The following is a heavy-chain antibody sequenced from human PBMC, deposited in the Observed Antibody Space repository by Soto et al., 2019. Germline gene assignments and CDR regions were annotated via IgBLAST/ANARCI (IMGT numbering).Heavy chain of an antibody. J-gene: IGHJ4*02. CDR3: AKENGYSSSWFEFDY. CDR2: ISGSGGST. D-gene: IGHD6-13*01. CDR1: GFTFSSYA. V-gene: IGHV3-23*01. Sequence: EVQLLESGGGLVQPGGSLRLSCAASGFTFSSYAMSWVRQAPGKGLEWVSAISGSGGSTYYADSVKGRFTISRDNSKTTLYLPMNSLRAADTAVYYCAKENGYSSSWFEFDYWGQGTLVTVSS.